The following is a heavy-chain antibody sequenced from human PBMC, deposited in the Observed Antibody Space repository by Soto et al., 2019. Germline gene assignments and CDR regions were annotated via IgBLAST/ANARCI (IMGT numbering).Heavy chain of an antibody. V-gene: IGHV4-30-4*01. J-gene: IGHJ4*02. Sequence: SETLSLTCTAYGGSINSGDYYWSWIRQPPGKGLEWIAYIYYSGSTYYNPSLKSRVTMSVDTSKNQFSLKLSSVTAADTAVYYCASYYDSSGPTYDYWGQGTLVTVSS. CDR2: IYYSGST. CDR1: GGSINSGDYY. CDR3: ASYYDSSGPTYDY. D-gene: IGHD3-22*01.